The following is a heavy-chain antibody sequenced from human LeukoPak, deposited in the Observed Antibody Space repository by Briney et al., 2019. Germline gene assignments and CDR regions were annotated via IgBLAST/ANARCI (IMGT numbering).Heavy chain of an antibody. CDR2: INHSGST. CDR1: GGSFSSYH. J-gene: IGHJ6*02. Sequence: SETLSLTCAVYGGSFSSYHWSWIRQPPGKGLEWIGEINHSGSTNYNPSLKRRVTISVDTSKNQFSLKLSSVTAADTAVYYCARHTRASANYYYYYGMDVWGQGTTVTVSS. V-gene: IGHV4-34*01. CDR3: ARHTRASANYYYYYGMDV.